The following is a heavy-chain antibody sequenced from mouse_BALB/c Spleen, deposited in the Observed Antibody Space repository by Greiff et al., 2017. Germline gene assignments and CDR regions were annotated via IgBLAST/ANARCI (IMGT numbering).Heavy chain of an antibody. CDR2: IWSDGST. V-gene: IGHV2-6-2*01. J-gene: IGHJ4*01. CDR1: GFSLTSYG. CDR3: ARHGIYYYGSGAMDY. Sequence: QVQLKESGPDLVAPSQSLSITCTVSGFSLTSYGVHWVRQPPGKGLEWLVVIWSDGSTTYNSALKSRLSISKDNSKSQVFLKMNSLQTDDTAMYYCARHGIYYYGSGAMDYWGQGTSVTVSS. D-gene: IGHD1-1*01.